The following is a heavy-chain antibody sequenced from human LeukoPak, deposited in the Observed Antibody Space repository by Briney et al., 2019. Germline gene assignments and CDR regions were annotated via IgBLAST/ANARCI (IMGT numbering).Heavy chain of an antibody. D-gene: IGHD6-13*01. J-gene: IGHJ4*02. CDR2: IYYSGST. V-gene: IGHV4-39*01. Sequence: PSETLSLTCTVSGGSISSSSDYWGWIRQPPGKGLEWIGSIYYSGSTYYNPSLKSRVTISVDTSKNQFSLKLSSVTAADTAVYYCARNYAGIAAAGRFDYWGQGTLVTVSS. CDR1: GGSISSSSDY. CDR3: ARNYAGIAAAGRFDY.